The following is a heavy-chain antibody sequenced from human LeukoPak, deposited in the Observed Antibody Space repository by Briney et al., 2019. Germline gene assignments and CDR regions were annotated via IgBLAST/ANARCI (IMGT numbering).Heavy chain of an antibody. CDR1: GLTFDDYG. V-gene: IGHV3-20*04. CDR3: ARETYDSSGYYTDNYYFDY. D-gene: IGHD3-22*01. CDR2: INWNGGSI. J-gene: IGHJ4*02. Sequence: GGSLRLSCAASGLTFDDYGMTWVRQAPGKGLEWVSDINWNGGSIGYADSVKGRFTVSRDNAKNSLYLQMNSLRAEDTALYYCARETYDSSGYYTDNYYFDYWGQGTLVTVSS.